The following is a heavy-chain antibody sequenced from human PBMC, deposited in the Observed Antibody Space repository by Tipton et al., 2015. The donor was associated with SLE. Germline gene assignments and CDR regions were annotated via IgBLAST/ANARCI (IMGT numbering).Heavy chain of an antibody. D-gene: IGHD3-10*01. CDR1: DNTFSYFG. J-gene: IGHJ4*02. Sequence: QVQLVQSGAVVKKPGAAVKVSCKASDNTFSYFGITWVRQAPGQAPEWMGWINVYNLKTNYAQKLQGRVTMTADTSTNTAYMELRSLRSDDTAVYYCARTHQGVIEGYFDYWGQGTLVTVSS. V-gene: IGHV1-18*01. CDR2: INVYNLKT. CDR3: ARTHQGVIEGYFDY.